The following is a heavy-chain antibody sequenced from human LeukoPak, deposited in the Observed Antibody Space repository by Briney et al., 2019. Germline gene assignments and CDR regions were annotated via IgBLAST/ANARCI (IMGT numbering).Heavy chain of an antibody. Sequence: GGSLRLSCAASGFTFDNYAMHWVRQAPGKGLECVSGLTLNSGSTGYADSVKGRFTISRDNAKNSLYLQMNSLRPEDTALYYCAKAYCGSISCYFDYWGQGTLVTVSS. CDR3: AKAYCGSISCYFDY. D-gene: IGHD2-2*01. J-gene: IGHJ4*02. CDR2: LTLNSGST. CDR1: GFTFDNYA. V-gene: IGHV3-9*01.